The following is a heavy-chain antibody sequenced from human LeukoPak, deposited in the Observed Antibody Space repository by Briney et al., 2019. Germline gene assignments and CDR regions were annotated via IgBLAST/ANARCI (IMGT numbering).Heavy chain of an antibody. CDR1: GYSFTTYW. CDR2: IYPGDSDT. Sequence: NRGAFLNISCKGSGYSFTTYWIAWVRQMPGKGLEWMGIIYPGDSDTRYSPSFQGQVTISADKSISTAYLQWSSLKASDTAMYYCARSNYYDSYTNYWGQGTLVTVSS. V-gene: IGHV5-51*01. D-gene: IGHD3-22*01. CDR3: ARSNYYDSYTNY. J-gene: IGHJ4*02.